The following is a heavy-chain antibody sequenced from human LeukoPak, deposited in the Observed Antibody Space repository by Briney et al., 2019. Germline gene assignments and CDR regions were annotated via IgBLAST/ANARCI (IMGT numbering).Heavy chain of an antibody. CDR3: ARSGDILTGYYKN. V-gene: IGHV1-69*06. CDR1: GGTFSSYA. D-gene: IGHD3-9*01. J-gene: IGHJ4*02. CDR2: IIPIFGTA. Sequence: SVKVSCKASGGTFSSYAISWVRQAPGQGLEWMGGIIPIFGTANYAQKFQGRVTITADKSTSTACMELSSLRSEDTAVYYCARSGDILTGYYKNWGQGTLVTVSS.